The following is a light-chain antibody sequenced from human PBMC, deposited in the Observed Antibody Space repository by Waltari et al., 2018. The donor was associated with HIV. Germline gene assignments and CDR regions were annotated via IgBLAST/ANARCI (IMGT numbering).Light chain of an antibody. V-gene: IGKV4-1*01. CDR3: QQYYSSPYT. Sequence: DIVMTPSPDSLALSLGERATINCQSSQSVLYNSNNKTYLAWYQQKPGQPPKLLIYCAPTREAGVPDRFSGSGSGTQFTLTISSLQAEDVSVYYCQQYYSSPYTFGQGTKLEIK. J-gene: IGKJ2*01. CDR1: QSVLYNSNNKTY. CDR2: CAP.